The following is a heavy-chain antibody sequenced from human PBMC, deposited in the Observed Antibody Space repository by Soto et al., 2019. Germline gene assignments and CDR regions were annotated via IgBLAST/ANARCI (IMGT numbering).Heavy chain of an antibody. D-gene: IGHD6-13*01. Sequence: QVQLVQSGAEVKKPGASVKVSCKASGYTFTGYYMHWVRQAPGQGLEWMGWINPNSGGTNYAQKFQGWVTMTRDTSISTAYMELSRLRSDDTAVYYCARGRRGRIAAAGTGDYYYYYYGMDVWGQGTTVTVSS. J-gene: IGHJ6*02. CDR3: ARGRRGRIAAAGTGDYYYYYYGMDV. CDR2: INPNSGGT. CDR1: GYTFTGYY. V-gene: IGHV1-2*04.